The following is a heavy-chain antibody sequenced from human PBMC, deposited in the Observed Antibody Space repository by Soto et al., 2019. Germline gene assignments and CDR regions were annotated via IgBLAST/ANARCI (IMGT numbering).Heavy chain of an antibody. D-gene: IGHD3-16*01. CDR3: VMVDNYVTPTPQDV. Sequence: QVQLVQSGDEVKKPGASVKVSCKASGYIFVNYGIAWVRQAPGQGLEWMGWISPYTGNTHSASKVQGRLTMTTDTSTSTADMDLGSLPSDDTAVYYCVMVDNYVTPTPQDVWGQGTTVTVSS. CDR1: GYIFVNYG. CDR2: ISPYTGNT. J-gene: IGHJ6*02. V-gene: IGHV1-18*01.